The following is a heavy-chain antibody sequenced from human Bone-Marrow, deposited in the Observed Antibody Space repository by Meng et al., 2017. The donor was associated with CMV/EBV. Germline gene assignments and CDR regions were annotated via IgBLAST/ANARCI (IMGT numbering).Heavy chain of an antibody. CDR1: NGSISSGGYY. D-gene: IGHD7-27*01. J-gene: IGHJ6*02. CDR2: IYYSGSA. Sequence: SETLSLTCTVSNGSISSGGYYWSWIRQHPGKGLEWIGYIYYSGSAYYNPFLKSRVIISLDTSKNQFSLTLSSVTAADTAEYYCARDLNGDGIYYFYGMDVWGQGTTVTVSS. V-gene: IGHV4-31*03. CDR3: ARDLNGDGIYYFYGMDV.